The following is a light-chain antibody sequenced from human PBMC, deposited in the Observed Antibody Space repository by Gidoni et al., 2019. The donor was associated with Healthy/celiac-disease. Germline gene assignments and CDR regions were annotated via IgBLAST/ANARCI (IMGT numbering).Light chain of an antibody. CDR2: AAS. V-gene: IGKV1-39*01. CDR1: QSISSS. CDR3: QQSYSTPIT. J-gene: IGKJ4*01. Sequence: DIPMTQSPSSLSASVGDRVTITCRASQSISSSLNWYQQKPGKAPKLLIYAASSLQSGVPSRVSGSGSGTDFTLTISSLQPEDFATYHCQQSYSTPITFGGGTKVEIK.